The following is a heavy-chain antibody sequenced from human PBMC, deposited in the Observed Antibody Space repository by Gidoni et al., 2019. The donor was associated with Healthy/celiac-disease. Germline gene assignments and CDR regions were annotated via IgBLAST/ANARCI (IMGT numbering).Heavy chain of an antibody. D-gene: IGHD4-4*01. V-gene: IGHV4-59*01. J-gene: IGHJ5*02. CDR2: IYYSGST. CDR1: GGSISGDY. CDR3: ARAGYSNYLAWFDP. Sequence: QVQLQESGPGLVKPSETLSLTCTVSGGSISGDYWSWIRQPPGKGLEWIGYIYYSGSTNYNPSLKSRVTISVDTSKNQFSLRRSSVTAADTAVYYCARAGYSNYLAWFDPWGQGTLVTVSS.